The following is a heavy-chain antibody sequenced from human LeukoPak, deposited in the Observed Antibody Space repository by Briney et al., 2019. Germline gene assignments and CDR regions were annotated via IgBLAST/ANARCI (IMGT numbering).Heavy chain of an antibody. J-gene: IGHJ6*02. CDR3: ARLLRFYYKGLDV. D-gene: IGHD2-21*01. V-gene: IGHV4-4*09. Sequence: SETLSLTCTVSGGSISSYYWSWIRQPPGKGLEWIGYIYTSGSTNYNPSLKSRVTISVDTSKNQFCLKLSSVTAEDTAVYYCARLLRFYYKGLDVWGRGTTVIVSS. CDR2: IYTSGST. CDR1: GGSISSYY.